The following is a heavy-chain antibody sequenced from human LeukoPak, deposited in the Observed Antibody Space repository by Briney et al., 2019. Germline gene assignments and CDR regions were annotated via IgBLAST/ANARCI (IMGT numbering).Heavy chain of an antibody. Sequence: QTGGSLRRSCSVSGFSISIYAMHWVRQAPGKGLEYVSSISSDGGSTYYADSVKGRFTISRDNSKNALYLQMSSLRVEDTAVYYCVKDRYVDSWGQGTLVTVSS. CDR2: ISSDGGST. D-gene: IGHD3-16*02. CDR1: GFSISIYA. J-gene: IGHJ5*01. V-gene: IGHV3-64D*09. CDR3: VKDRYVDS.